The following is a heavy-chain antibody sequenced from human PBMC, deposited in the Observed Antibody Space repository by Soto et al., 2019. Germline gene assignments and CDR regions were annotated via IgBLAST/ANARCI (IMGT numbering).Heavy chain of an antibody. CDR3: ARGSNYYPKVKLHLDY. V-gene: IGHV4-59*01. J-gene: IGHJ4*02. CDR2: IYYSGST. D-gene: IGHD3-22*01. Sequence: PSETLSLTCTVSGGSISSYYWSWIRQPPVKGLEWIGYIYYSGSTNYNPSLKSRVTISVDKSKNQFSLKLSSVNAADTAVYYCARGSNYYPKVKLHLDYSGQGTLVTFCS. CDR1: GGSISSYY.